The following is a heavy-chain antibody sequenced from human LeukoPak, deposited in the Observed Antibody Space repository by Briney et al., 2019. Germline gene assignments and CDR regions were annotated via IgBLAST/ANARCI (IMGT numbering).Heavy chain of an antibody. CDR1: GGSFSGYY. V-gene: IGHV4-34*01. J-gene: IGHJ6*03. D-gene: IGHD3-10*01. Sequence: SETLSLTCAVYGGSFSGYYWGWIRQPPGKGLEWIGNIYHSGSTYYNPSLKSRVTISVDTSKNQFSLKLSSVTAADTAVYYCARGRSSMVRGYYYYYMDVWGKGTTVTISS. CDR3: ARGRSSMVRGYYYYYMDV. CDR2: IYHSGST.